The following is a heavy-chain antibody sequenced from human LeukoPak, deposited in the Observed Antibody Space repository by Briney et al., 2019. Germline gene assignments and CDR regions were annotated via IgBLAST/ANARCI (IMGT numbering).Heavy chain of an antibody. CDR2: ISSSGSTI. CDR3: ARDYYYDSSGYYRY. J-gene: IGHJ4*02. Sequence: GGSLRVSCVASGLIVSTNYMSWIRQAPGKGLEWVSYISSSGSTIYYADSVKGRFTISRDNAKNSLYLQMNSLRAEDTAVYYCARDYYYDSSGYYRYWGQGTLVTVSS. CDR1: GLIVSTNY. D-gene: IGHD3-22*01. V-gene: IGHV3-11*01.